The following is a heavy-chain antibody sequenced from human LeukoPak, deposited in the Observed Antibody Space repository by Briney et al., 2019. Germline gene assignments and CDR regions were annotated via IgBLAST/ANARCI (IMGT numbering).Heavy chain of an antibody. D-gene: IGHD3-22*01. Sequence: GGSLRLSCAASGFTLRSYWMSWVRQAPGKGLEWVANIKQDGSEKYYVDSLKGRFTISRDNAKNSLYLQLNSLRAEDTAVYYCAKMARGYYDSSLYFDYWGQGTLVTVSS. V-gene: IGHV3-7*03. CDR3: AKMARGYYDSSLYFDY. CDR1: GFTLRSYW. J-gene: IGHJ4*02. CDR2: IKQDGSEK.